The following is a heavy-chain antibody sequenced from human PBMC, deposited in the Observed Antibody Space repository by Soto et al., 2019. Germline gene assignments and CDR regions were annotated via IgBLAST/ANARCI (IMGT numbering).Heavy chain of an antibody. D-gene: IGHD3-3*01. V-gene: IGHV3-15*01. CDR3: TTLPPYYDFWSGPNWFDP. Sequence: GGSLRLSCTASGFTFNIYAMHWVRQAPGKGLEWVGRIKSKTDGGTTDYAAPVKGRFTISRDDSKNTLYLQMNSLKTEDTAVYYCTTLPPYYDFWSGPNWFDPWGQGTLVTVSS. J-gene: IGHJ5*02. CDR2: IKSKTDGGTT. CDR1: GFTFNIYA.